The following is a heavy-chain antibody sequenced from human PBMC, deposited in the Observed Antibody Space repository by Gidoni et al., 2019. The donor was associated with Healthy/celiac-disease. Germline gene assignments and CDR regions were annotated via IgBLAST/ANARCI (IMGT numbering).Heavy chain of an antibody. V-gene: IGHV4-59*01. Sequence: QVQLQESGPGLVKPSETLSLTCPVSGGSISSYYWSWIRQPPGKGLEWIGYIYYSGSTNYNPSLKSRVTISVDTSKNQFSLKLSSVTAADTAVYYCARVLWFGELLGAFDIWGQGTMVTVSS. CDR2: IYYSGST. J-gene: IGHJ3*02. CDR1: GGSISSYY. D-gene: IGHD3-10*01. CDR3: ARVLWFGELLGAFDI.